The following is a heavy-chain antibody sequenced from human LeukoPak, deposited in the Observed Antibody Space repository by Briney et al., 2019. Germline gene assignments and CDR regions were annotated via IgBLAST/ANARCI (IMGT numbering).Heavy chain of an antibody. J-gene: IGHJ3*02. CDR2: IRSKAYGGTT. Sequence: GGSLRLSCAASGFTFSDHYMDWVRQAPGKGLEWVGFIRSKAYGGTTEYAASVKGRFTISRDDSKSIAYLQMNSLKTEDTAVYYCTRLLVIVAQRDIWGQGTMVTVSS. V-gene: IGHV3-49*04. D-gene: IGHD3-22*01. CDR3: TRLLVIVAQRDI. CDR1: GFTFSDHY.